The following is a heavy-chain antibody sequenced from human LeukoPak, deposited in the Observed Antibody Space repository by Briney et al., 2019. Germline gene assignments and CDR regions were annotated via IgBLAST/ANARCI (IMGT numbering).Heavy chain of an antibody. CDR3: ARDHTNSWYPAEGLGYFHY. Sequence: ASVKVSCKASGYTFTSYYLHWVRQAPGQGLEWMGIINPSGGSTIYARKFQGRVTMTRDTSTSTVYMELSSLRSEDTAVYYCARDHTNSWYPAEGLGYFHYWGQGTLVTVSS. J-gene: IGHJ4*02. D-gene: IGHD6-13*01. CDR2: INPSGGST. V-gene: IGHV1-46*01. CDR1: GYTFTSYY.